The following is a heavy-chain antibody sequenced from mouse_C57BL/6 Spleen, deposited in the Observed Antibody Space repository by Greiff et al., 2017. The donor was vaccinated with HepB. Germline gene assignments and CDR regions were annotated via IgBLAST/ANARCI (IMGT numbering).Heavy chain of an antibody. Sequence: VKLMESGAELVKPGASVKISCKASGYAFSSYWMNWVKQRPGKGLEWIGQIYPGDGDTNYNGKFKGKATLTADKSSSTAYMQLSSLTSEDSAVYFCARDYYGNYVDYWGQGTTLTVSS. V-gene: IGHV1-80*01. CDR3: ARDYYGNYVDY. CDR2: IYPGDGDT. J-gene: IGHJ2*01. CDR1: GYAFSSYW. D-gene: IGHD2-1*01.